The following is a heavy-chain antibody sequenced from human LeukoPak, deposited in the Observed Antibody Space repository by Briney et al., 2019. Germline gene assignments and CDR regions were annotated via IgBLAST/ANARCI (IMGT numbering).Heavy chain of an antibody. CDR3: ARARHRREITSGTDY. CDR1: GFTFSSYA. J-gene: IGHJ4*02. Sequence: GRSLRLSCAASGFTFSSYAMHWVRQAPGKGLEWVAVISYDGSNKYYADSVKGRFTISRDNSKDTLYLQMNSLRAEDTAVYYCARARHRREITSGTDYWGQGTLVTVSS. V-gene: IGHV3-30*04. CDR2: ISYDGSNK. D-gene: IGHD3-10*01.